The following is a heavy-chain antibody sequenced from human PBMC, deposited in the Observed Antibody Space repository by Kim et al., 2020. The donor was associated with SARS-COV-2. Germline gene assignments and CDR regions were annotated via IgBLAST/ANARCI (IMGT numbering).Heavy chain of an antibody. D-gene: IGHD3-10*01. CDR1: GFPFTTYN. CDR2: IRSDGSER. V-gene: IGHV3-7*01. Sequence: GGSLRLSCAASGFPFTTYNMTWVRQAAGKGLEWVANIRSDGSERSYVDSVKGRFTISRDNAKSSVYLQMNSLRGEDTAVYYCARGGGRYYSIWGQGTLVT. J-gene: IGHJ4*02. CDR3: ARGGGRYYSI.